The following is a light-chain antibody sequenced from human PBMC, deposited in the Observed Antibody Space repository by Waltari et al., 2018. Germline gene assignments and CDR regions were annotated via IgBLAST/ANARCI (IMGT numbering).Light chain of an antibody. CDR2: AGS. CDR1: EGISSW. V-gene: IGKV1D-16*01. J-gene: IGKJ2*03. Sequence: DIQMTQSPSSLSASVGDKVTISCHASEGISSWLAWYQQRPGKAPKPLIFAGSSLQSGVPSRFSGSGSGTEYTLTITALQPEDVGIYYCQQYDDLPYSFGQGTTVEIK. CDR3: QQYDDLPYS.